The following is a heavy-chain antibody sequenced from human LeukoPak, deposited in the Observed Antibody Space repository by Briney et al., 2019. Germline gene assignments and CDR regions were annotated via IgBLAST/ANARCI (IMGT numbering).Heavy chain of an antibody. Sequence: PGGSLRLSCAASGFTFSNYSMHWVRQAPGKGLEWVSSISSSRNYIYYAYSVKGRFTISRDNAKNSLYLQMNSLRAEDTAVYYCARVRTGSGYYGYYYYYMDVWGKGTTVTISS. CDR1: GFTFSNYS. D-gene: IGHD3-22*01. CDR3: ARVRTGSGYYGYYYYYMDV. V-gene: IGHV3-21*01. CDR2: ISSSRNYI. J-gene: IGHJ6*03.